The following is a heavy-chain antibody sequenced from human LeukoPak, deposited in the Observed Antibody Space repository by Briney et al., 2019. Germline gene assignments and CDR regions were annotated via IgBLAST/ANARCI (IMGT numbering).Heavy chain of an antibody. V-gene: IGHV3-53*01. J-gene: IGHJ3*02. CDR2: IYSGGST. Sequence: PGGSLGLSCAASGFTVSSNYMSWVRQAPGKGLEWVSVIYSGGSTYYADSVKGRFTISRDNSKNTLYLQMNSLRAEDTAVYYCARDLGELSLGAFDIWGQGTMVTVSS. CDR3: ARDLGELSLGAFDI. D-gene: IGHD3-16*02. CDR1: GFTVSSNY.